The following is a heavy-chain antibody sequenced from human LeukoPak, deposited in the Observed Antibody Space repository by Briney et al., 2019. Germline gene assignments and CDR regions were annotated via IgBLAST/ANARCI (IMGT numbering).Heavy chain of an antibody. CDR3: ARALDYYDSSGHPDY. J-gene: IGHJ4*02. CDR2: LNHSGST. Sequence: SETLSLTCAVYGGSFTGYYWSWIRQPPGKGLEWIGELNHSGSTNYNPSLKSRVTISVDTSKNQFSLKLSSVTAADTAVYYCARALDYYDSSGHPDYWGQGTLVTVSS. CDR1: GGSFTGYY. D-gene: IGHD3-22*01. V-gene: IGHV4-34*01.